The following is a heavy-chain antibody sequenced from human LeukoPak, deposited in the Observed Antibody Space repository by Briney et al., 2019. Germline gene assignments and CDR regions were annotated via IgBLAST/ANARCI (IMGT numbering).Heavy chain of an antibody. V-gene: IGHV3-30-3*01. CDR2: ISYDGSNK. CDR1: GFTFSSYA. D-gene: IGHD2-15*01. J-gene: IGHJ5*02. CDR3: TRRVSATRWFDP. Sequence: PGGSLRLSCAASGFTFSSYAMHWVRQAPGKGLEWVAVISYDGSNKYYADSVKGRFTISRDNAENTLYLQMNSLRVEDTAVYYCTRRVSATRWFDPWGQGTLVTVSS.